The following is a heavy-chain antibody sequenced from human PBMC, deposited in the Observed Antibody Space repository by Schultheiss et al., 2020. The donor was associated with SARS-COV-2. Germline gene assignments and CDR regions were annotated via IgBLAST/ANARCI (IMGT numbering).Heavy chain of an antibody. V-gene: IGHV4-34*12. Sequence: SETLSLTCAVYGESFNGFSWTWIRQPPGKGLEWIGYIFHSGSTYSNPSVKSRVTISVDTSKNQFSLKLSSVTAADTAVYYCASSKGRGAFDIWGQGTMVTVSS. J-gene: IGHJ3*02. CDR1: GESFNGFS. CDR2: IFHSGST. D-gene: IGHD3-10*01. CDR3: ASSKGRGAFDI.